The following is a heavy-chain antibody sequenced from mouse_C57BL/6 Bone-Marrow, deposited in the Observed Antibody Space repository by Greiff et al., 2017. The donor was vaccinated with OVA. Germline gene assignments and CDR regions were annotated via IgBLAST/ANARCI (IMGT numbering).Heavy chain of an antibody. CDR2: ISYDGSN. CDR1: GYSITSGYY. V-gene: IGHV3-6*01. D-gene: IGHD2-10*02. J-gene: IGHJ4*01. CDR3: AKTGYGNYVSYYYAMDY. Sequence: ESGPGLVKPSQSLSLTCSVTGYSITSGYYWNWIRQFPGNKLEWMGYISYDGSNNYNPSLKNRISITRDTSKNQFFLKLNSVTTEDTATYYCAKTGYGNYVSYYYAMDYWGQGTSVTVSS.